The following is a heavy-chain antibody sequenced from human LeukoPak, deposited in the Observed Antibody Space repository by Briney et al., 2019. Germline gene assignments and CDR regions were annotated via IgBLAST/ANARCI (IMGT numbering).Heavy chain of an antibody. J-gene: IGHJ4*02. CDR1: GYTFTSYG. D-gene: IGHD3-3*01. CDR2: ISAYNGNT. CDR3: ARAYYRRSGYYNPFDY. Sequence: GASVKVSCKASGYTFTSYGISWVRQAPGQGLEWMGWISAYNGNTNYAQKLQGRVTMTTDTSTSTAYMELRSLRSDDTAVYYCARAYYRRSGYYNPFDYWGQGTLVTVSS. V-gene: IGHV1-18*01.